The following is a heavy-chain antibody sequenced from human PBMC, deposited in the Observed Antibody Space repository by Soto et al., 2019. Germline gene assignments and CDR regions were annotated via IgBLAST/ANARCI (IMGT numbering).Heavy chain of an antibody. J-gene: IGHJ4*02. Sequence: PEQGLDWMGSIIPTLAIPNSPQKFQARVTITADRSTSTAYMELSSLRSEDPAFFYCARDDGDGYIFFDSWAQGTLVTVSS. CDR2: IIPTLAIP. CDR3: ARDDGDGYIFFDS. V-gene: IGHV1-69*04. D-gene: IGHD5-12*01.